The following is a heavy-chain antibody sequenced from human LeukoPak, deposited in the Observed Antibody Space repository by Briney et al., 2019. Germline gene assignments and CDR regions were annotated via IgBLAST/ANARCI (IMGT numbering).Heavy chain of an antibody. D-gene: IGHD3-10*01. J-gene: IGHJ4*02. CDR3: ARLGGSSGGYPYYFDY. V-gene: IGHV4-4*09. CDR2: IYTGGST. CDR1: GGSISSHF. Sequence: PSETLSLTCTVSGGSISSHFWSWIRQPPGKELEWIGYIYTGGSTKYNPSLKSRLSISVNTSKNQFSLRLSSVTATDTAVYFCARLGGSSGGYPYYFDYWGQGILVSVSS.